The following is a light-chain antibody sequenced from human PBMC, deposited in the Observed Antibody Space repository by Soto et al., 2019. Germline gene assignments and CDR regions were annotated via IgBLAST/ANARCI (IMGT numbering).Light chain of an antibody. CDR1: SSDFGGYNY. CDR2: DVI. Sequence: QSVLTQPASVPGSPGQSITISCTGTSSDFGGYNYVSWYQHHPGKAPKVLIYDVINRPSGVSIRFSGSKSGNTASLTISGLQAEDEAIYYCSSHTTSSTLVFGGGTKLTVL. J-gene: IGLJ3*02. V-gene: IGLV2-14*03. CDR3: SSHTTSSTLV.